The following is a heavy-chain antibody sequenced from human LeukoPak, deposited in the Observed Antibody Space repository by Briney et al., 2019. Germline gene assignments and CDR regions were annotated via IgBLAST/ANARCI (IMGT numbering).Heavy chain of an antibody. D-gene: IGHD3-22*01. CDR3: ARDRIVVVISPSYYYHGMDV. CDR2: INPRGGST. J-gene: IGHJ6*02. CDR1: GYTFTSYY. V-gene: IGHV1-46*01. Sequence: ASVKVSCKASGYTFTSYYMHWVRQAPGQGLEWMGIINPRGGSTSYAQKFQGRVTMTRDTSTSTVYMELSSLRSEDTAVYYCARDRIVVVISPSYYYHGMDVWGQGTTVTVSS.